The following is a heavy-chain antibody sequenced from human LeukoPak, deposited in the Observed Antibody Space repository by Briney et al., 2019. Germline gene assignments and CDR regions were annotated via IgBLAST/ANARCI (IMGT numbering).Heavy chain of an antibody. V-gene: IGHV1-69*05. J-gene: IGHJ4*02. CDR3: ALRFGELLPYYFDY. CDR2: IIPIFGTA. CDR1: GGTFSSYA. Sequence: SVKVSCKASGGTFSSYAISWVRQAPGQGLEWMGGIIPIFGTANHAQKFQGRVTITTDESTSTAYMELSSLRSEDTAVYYCALRFGELLPYYFDYWGQGTLVTVSS. D-gene: IGHD3-10*01.